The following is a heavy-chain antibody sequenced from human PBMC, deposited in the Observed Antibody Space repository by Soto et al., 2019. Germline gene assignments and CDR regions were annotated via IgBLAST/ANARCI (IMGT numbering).Heavy chain of an antibody. Sequence: QVQLVQSGAEVRKPGASVTVSCRSSGDSFNDYYIHWVRQAPGQGFEWMGWINPNGGVTKYAQKFQGWFSMTRDTSIRTVYMQFSRLRSYDTAVYYCARESGGATATLDYYYFYMDVWGTGTTVTVSS. CDR3: ARESGGATATLDYYYFYMDV. CDR1: GDSFNDYY. J-gene: IGHJ6*03. D-gene: IGHD5-12*01. CDR2: INPNGGVT. V-gene: IGHV1-2*04.